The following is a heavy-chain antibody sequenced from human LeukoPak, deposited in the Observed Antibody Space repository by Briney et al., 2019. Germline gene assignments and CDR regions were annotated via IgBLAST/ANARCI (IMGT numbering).Heavy chain of an antibody. Sequence: PGGSLRLSCAASGCTFNNVWMSWVRQAPGKGLEWVGRIKRKSDGGTPDYAAPVNGRFTISRDDSINTLYLQMNSLKTDDTAVYHCVTGGHYFGTWGQGTLVTVSP. J-gene: IGHJ5*02. CDR1: GCTFNNVW. V-gene: IGHV3-15*01. CDR3: VTGGHYFGT. CDR2: IKRKSDGGTP. D-gene: IGHD3-10*01.